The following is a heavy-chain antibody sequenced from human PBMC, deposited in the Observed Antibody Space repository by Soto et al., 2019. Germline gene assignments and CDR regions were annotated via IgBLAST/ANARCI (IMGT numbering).Heavy chain of an antibody. CDR2: INHSGST. Sequence: SETLSLTCAVYGGSFSGYYWSWIRQPPGNGLEWIGEINHSGSTNYNPSLKSRVTISVDTSKNQFSLKLSSVTAADTAVYYCARAAVLRYFDWSRRARNWFDPWGQGTLVTVS. J-gene: IGHJ5*02. V-gene: IGHV4-34*01. D-gene: IGHD3-9*01. CDR1: GGSFSGYY. CDR3: ARAAVLRYFDWSRRARNWFDP.